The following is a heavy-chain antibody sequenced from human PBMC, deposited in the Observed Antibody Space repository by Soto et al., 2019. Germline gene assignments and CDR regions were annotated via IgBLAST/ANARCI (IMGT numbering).Heavy chain of an antibody. CDR2: MNPNTGNT. CDR1: GYTFTSYD. J-gene: IGHJ5*02. Sequence: ASVKVSCKASGYTFTSYDINWARQATGQGLEWMGWMNPNTGNTAYAQKFQGRVTMTRNTSISTAYMELSSLRSEDTAVYYCARDQSWRDPVWWFDPWGQGTLVTVSS. V-gene: IGHV1-8*01. D-gene: IGHD3-16*01. CDR3: ARDQSWRDPVWWFDP.